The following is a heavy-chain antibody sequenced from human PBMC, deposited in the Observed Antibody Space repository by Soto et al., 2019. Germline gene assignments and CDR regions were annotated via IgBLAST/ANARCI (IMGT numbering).Heavy chain of an antibody. CDR1: GYSFTNYL. V-gene: IGHV1-2*02. CDR3: GRGRSGQIVVFY. D-gene: IGHD1-26*01. CDR2: ITAHTGHT. Sequence: ASLKVSCKTSGYSFTNYLINWVRQAPGQGLEWMGWITAHTGHTMVAQKFQGRVTMTRDMSITTVYMELNNLSPDDTAVYYCGRGRSGQIVVFYWGQGTPVTVSS. J-gene: IGHJ4*02.